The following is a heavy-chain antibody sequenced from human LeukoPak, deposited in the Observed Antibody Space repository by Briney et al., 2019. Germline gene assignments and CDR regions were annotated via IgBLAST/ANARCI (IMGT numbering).Heavy chain of an antibody. D-gene: IGHD2-2*01. J-gene: IGHJ4*02. Sequence: GGSLRLSCAASGFTVTNNYMRWVRQAPGKGLEWVSLIYSGGSTYYADSVKGRFTISRDNSKNTLYLQMNSLRAEDTAVYYCARDRHCSSSSCYGLWGQGTRVTVSS. CDR1: GFTVTNNY. V-gene: IGHV3-66*01. CDR3: ARDRHCSSSSCYGL. CDR2: IYSGGST.